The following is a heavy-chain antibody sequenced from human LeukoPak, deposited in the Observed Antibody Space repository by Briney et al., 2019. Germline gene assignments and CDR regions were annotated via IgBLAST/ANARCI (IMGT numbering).Heavy chain of an antibody. CDR3: ARLGCSSASCYPGN. CDR1: GGSISSSYYY. D-gene: IGHD2-2*01. V-gene: IGHV4-39*01. CDR2: LYYSGWST. J-gene: IGHJ4*02. Sequence: SGTLSLTCTVSGGSISSSYYYWGWVRQPPGQGLEWIGSLYYSGWSTYYNPSLKSRVTISVDTSKNQFSLKLNSVTAADTAVYYCARLGCSSASCYPGNWGQGTLVTVSS.